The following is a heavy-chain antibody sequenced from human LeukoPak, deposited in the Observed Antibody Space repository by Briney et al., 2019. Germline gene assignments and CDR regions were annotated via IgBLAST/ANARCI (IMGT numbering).Heavy chain of an antibody. CDR1: GFTFTNSY. CDR2: ISGSGDDT. J-gene: IGHJ4*02. Sequence: GGSLRFSCEAPGFTFTNSYMPWAGQTPGKGLECLTYISGSGDDTNYADSVRGRFTISRDNAKNSLYLQMNSLRVEDTAVYYCARVTYGSGTYGAFDYWGQGTLVTVSS. CDR3: ARVTYGSGTYGAFDY. V-gene: IGHV3-11*06. D-gene: IGHD3-10*01.